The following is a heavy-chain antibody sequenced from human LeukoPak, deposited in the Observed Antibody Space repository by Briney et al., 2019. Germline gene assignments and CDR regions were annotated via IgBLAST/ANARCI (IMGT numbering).Heavy chain of an antibody. Sequence: ESGPTLVNPTQTLTLTCTFSGFSLSTSGMCVSWIRQPPGKALEWLARIDWEDDKYYSTSLKTRLTISKDTSKNQVVLTMTNMDPVDTATYYCARTSMAEVLRAFDMWGQGKMVAVSS. J-gene: IGHJ3*02. V-gene: IGHV2-70*11. CDR3: ARTSMAEVLRAFDM. CDR2: IDWEDDK. D-gene: IGHD2/OR15-2a*01. CDR1: GFSLSTSGMC.